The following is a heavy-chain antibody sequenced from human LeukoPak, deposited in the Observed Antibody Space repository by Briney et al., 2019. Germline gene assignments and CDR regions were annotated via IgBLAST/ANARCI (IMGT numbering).Heavy chain of an antibody. D-gene: IGHD3-10*01. CDR3: ARDYYGSGRETLYYFDY. V-gene: IGHV4-59*01. J-gene: IGHJ4*02. CDR2: IYYSGST. CDR1: GGSISSYY. Sequence: SETLSLTCTVSGGSISSYYWSWIRQPPGKGLEWIGYIYYSGSTNYNPSLKSRVTISVDTSKNQFSLKLSSVTAADTAVYYCARDYYGSGRETLYYFDYWGQGTLVTVSS.